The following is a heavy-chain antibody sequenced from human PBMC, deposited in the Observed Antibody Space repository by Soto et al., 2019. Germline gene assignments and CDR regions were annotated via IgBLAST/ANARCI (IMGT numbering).Heavy chain of an antibody. CDR1: GGSVSSGSYY. Sequence: PSETLSLTCTVSGGSVSSGSYYWSWIRQPPGKGLEWIGYIYYSGSTNYNPSLKSRVAISVDTSKNQFSLKLSSVTAADTAVYYCARGIVATINSDYWGQGTLVTVS. J-gene: IGHJ4*02. V-gene: IGHV4-61*01. D-gene: IGHD5-12*01. CDR2: IYYSGST. CDR3: ARGIVATINSDY.